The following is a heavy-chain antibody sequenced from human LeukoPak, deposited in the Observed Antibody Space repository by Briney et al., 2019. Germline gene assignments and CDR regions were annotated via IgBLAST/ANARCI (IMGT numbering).Heavy chain of an antibody. Sequence: GGSLRLSCAASGFTFSNYGMHWVRQAPGKGLEWVAFIRSDGINKYHADSVKGRFTISRGNAKNSLYLQMNSLRAEDTAVYYCARGGTGYSYFDYWGQGTLVTVSS. CDR1: GFTFSNYG. CDR3: ARGGTGYSYFDY. J-gene: IGHJ4*02. D-gene: IGHD3/OR15-3a*01. V-gene: IGHV3-30*02. CDR2: IRSDGINK.